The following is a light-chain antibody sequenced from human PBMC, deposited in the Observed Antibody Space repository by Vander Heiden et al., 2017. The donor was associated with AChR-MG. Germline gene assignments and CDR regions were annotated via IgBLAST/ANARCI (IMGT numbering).Light chain of an antibody. Sequence: QSALTQPPSVSGPPGQSNPISRTGTSSDAGTYDLVSWYNRRPRKAPKIMIYEVSKRPSGVSNRVSASKSGNTASLTISGLQAEYEADDYCCACADSGTGLFGGGTKLTVL. CDR1: SSDAGTYDL. CDR2: EVS. CDR3: CACADSGTGL. J-gene: IGLJ2*01. V-gene: IGLV2-23*02.